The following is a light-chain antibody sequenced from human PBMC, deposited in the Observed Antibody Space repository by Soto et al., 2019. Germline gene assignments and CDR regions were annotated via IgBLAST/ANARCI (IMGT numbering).Light chain of an antibody. CDR3: QQYGSSAGT. J-gene: IGKJ3*01. V-gene: IGKV3-20*01. CDR2: GAS. Sequence: EIVLTQSPGTLSLSPGERATLSCRASQSVSSSYLAWYQQKPGQAPRLLIYGASSRATGIPDRFSGSGSGTDFTLTISMLEPEDVAVYYCQQYGSSAGTFGPGTKVDIK. CDR1: QSVSSSY.